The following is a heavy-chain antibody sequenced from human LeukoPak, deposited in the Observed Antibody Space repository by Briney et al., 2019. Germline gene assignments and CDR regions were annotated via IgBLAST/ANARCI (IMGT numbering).Heavy chain of an antibody. J-gene: IGHJ4*02. D-gene: IGHD3-3*01. CDR1: GGSFSGYY. CDR2: INHSGST. Sequence: SETLSLTCAVYGGSFSGYYWSWIRQPPGKGLEWIGEINHSGSTNYNPSLKSRVTISVDTSKNQFPLKLSSVTAADTAVYYCARTSIFGVVIPGATSFDYWGQGTLVTVSS. CDR3: ARTSIFGVVIPGATSFDY. V-gene: IGHV4-34*01.